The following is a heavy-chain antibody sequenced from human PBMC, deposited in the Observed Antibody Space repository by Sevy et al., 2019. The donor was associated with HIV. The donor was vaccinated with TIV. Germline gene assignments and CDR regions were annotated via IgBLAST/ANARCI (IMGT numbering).Heavy chain of an antibody. CDR1: GFTFSRYG. CDR3: ANSRGRYEGSSWLYYYYLMDV. Sequence: GGSLRLSCAAAGFTFSRYGMHWARQAPGKGLEWVAVISSDGSDKEYAESVKGRFTFSRDNSKDTVYLQMNSLRLEDTAIYYCANSRGRYEGSSWLYYYYLMDVWGQGTTVTVSS. V-gene: IGHV3-30*18. J-gene: IGHJ6*02. CDR2: ISSDGSDK. D-gene: IGHD6-13*01.